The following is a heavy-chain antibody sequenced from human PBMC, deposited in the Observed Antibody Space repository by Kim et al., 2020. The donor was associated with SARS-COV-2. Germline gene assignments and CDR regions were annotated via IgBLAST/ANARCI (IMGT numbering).Heavy chain of an antibody. D-gene: IGHD6-19*01. CDR1: GGTFSSYA. J-gene: IGHJ5*02. V-gene: IGHV1-69*13. CDR3: ARELVAGYPTWWDWFDP. CDR2: IIPIFGTA. Sequence: SVKVSCKASGGTFSSYAISWVRQAPGQGLEWMGGIIPIFGTANYAQKFQGRVTITADESTSTAYMELSSLRSEDTAVYYCARELVAGYPTWWDWFDPWGQGTLVTVSS.